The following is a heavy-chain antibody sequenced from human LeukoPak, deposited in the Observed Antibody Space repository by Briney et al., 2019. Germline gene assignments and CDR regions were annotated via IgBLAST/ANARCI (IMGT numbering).Heavy chain of an antibody. CDR1: GFTFSSYG. D-gene: IGHD4-17*01. V-gene: IGHV3-33*01. CDR2: IWYDGSNK. CDR3: ARDGDYGDYVDY. J-gene: IGHJ4*02. Sequence: PGRSLRLSCAASGFTFSSYGMHWVRQAPGKGLEWVAVIWYDGSNKYYADSVKGRFTISRDNSKNTLYLQMNSLRAEDTAVYYCARDGDYGDYVDYWGQGTLVTVSS.